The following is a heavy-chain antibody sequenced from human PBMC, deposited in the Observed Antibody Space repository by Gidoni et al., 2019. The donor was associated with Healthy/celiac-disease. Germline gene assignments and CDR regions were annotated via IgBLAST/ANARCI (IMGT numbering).Heavy chain of an antibody. CDR2: ISYDGSNK. CDR3: AKDISLRIVVVPAGDAFDI. V-gene: IGHV3-30*18. D-gene: IGHD2-2*01. Sequence: QVQLVESGGGVVQPGRSLRLSCAASGFTFSSYGMHWVRQAPGKGLEWVAVISYDGSNKYYADSVKGRFTISRDNSKNTLYLQMNSLRAEDTAVYYCAKDISLRIVVVPAGDAFDIWGQGTMVTVSS. CDR1: GFTFSSYG. J-gene: IGHJ3*02.